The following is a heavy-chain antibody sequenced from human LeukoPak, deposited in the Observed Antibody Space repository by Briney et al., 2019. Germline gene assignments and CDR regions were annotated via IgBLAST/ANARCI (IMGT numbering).Heavy chain of an antibody. Sequence: GGSLRLSCAASGFTFSSYEMNWVRQAPGKGLEWVAVIWYDGSNKYYADSVKGRFTISRDNSKNTLYLQMNSLRAEDTAVYYCARDGSGLDYWGQGTLVTVSS. CDR2: IWYDGSNK. J-gene: IGHJ4*02. CDR1: GFTFSSYE. CDR3: ARDGSGLDY. D-gene: IGHD1-14*01. V-gene: IGHV3-33*08.